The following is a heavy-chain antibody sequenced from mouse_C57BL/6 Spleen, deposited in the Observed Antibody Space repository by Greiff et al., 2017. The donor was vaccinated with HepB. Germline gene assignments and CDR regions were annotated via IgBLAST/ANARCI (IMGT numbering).Heavy chain of an antibody. CDR2: IDPETGGT. V-gene: IGHV1-15*01. CDR3: TSGDGYGAGFAY. J-gene: IGHJ3*01. CDR1: GYTFTDYE. D-gene: IGHD2-3*01. Sequence: VQLQQSGAELVRPGASVTLSCKASGYTFTDYEMHWVKQTPVHGLEWIGAIDPETGGTAYNQKFKGKALLTADKSSSTAYMELRSLTSEDSAVYYCTSGDGYGAGFAYWGQGTLVTVSA.